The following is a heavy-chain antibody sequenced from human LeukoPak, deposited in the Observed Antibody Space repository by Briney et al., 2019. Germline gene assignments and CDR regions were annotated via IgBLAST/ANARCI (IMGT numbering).Heavy chain of an antibody. J-gene: IGHJ4*02. CDR3: ARDWGNWNYDY. CDR1: GLTFSSYW. D-gene: IGHD1-7*01. V-gene: IGHV3-66*01. Sequence: GGSLRLSCAASGLTFSSYWMHWVRQAPGKGLEWVSLISSGGSTYYADSVRGRFTISRDNSKNTLYLQMNSLRAEDTAVYYCARDWGNWNYDYWGQGTLVTGSS. CDR2: ISSGGST.